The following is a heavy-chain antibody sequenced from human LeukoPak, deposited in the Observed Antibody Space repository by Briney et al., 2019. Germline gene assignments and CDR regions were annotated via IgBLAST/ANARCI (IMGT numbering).Heavy chain of an antibody. Sequence: GGSLRLSCAASGFTFSSYGMHWVRRAPGKGLEWVAVIWYDGSNKYYADSVKGRFTISRDNSKNTLYLQMNSLRAEDTAVYYCARDSDYDSSGYYYFDYWGQGTLVTVSS. J-gene: IGHJ4*02. CDR1: GFTFSSYG. D-gene: IGHD3-22*01. V-gene: IGHV3-33*08. CDR2: IWYDGSNK. CDR3: ARDSDYDSSGYYYFDY.